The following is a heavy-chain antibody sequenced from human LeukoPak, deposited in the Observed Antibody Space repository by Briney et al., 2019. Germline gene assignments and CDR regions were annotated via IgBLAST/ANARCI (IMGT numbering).Heavy chain of an antibody. CDR2: MNHSGST. Sequence: PSETLSLTCAVYGRSFSGYYWSWIRQPPGKGLEWIGEMNHSGSTNYNPSLKSRVTMSVDASKNQFSLKLTSVTAADTAVYYCASSARRGFWGQGILVTVSS. V-gene: IGHV4-34*01. J-gene: IGHJ4*02. CDR3: ASSARRGF. CDR1: GRSFSGYY.